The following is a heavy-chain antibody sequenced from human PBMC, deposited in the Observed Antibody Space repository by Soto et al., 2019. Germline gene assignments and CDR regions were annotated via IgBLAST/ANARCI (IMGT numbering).Heavy chain of an antibody. V-gene: IGHV3-74*01. CDR1: GFTFSSYW. CDR2: INSDGSST. Sequence: GGSLRLSCAASGFTFSSYWMHWVRQAPGRGLVWVSRINSDGSSTSYADSVKGRFTISRDNAKNTLYLQMNSLRAEDTAVYYCARDLVVIDYYYYGMDVWGQGTTVTVSS. J-gene: IGHJ6*02. D-gene: IGHD3-22*01. CDR3: ARDLVVIDYYYYGMDV.